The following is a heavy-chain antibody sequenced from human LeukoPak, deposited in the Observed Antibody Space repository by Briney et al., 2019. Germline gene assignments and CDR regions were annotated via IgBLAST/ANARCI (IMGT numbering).Heavy chain of an antibody. D-gene: IGHD3-22*01. CDR3: ARDHIVVVTGLDY. Sequence: GGSLRLSCAASGFTFSSYWMSWVRQAPGKGLEWVANIKQDGSEKYYVDSVKGRFTISRDNAKNSLYLQMNSLRAEDTAVYYCARDHIVVVTGLDYWGQGTLVTVSS. J-gene: IGHJ4*02. CDR1: GFTFSSYW. CDR2: IKQDGSEK. V-gene: IGHV3-7*01.